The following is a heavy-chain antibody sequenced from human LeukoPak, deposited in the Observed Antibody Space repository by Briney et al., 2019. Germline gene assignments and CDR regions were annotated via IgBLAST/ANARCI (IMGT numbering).Heavy chain of an antibody. V-gene: IGHV3-30*18. CDR3: AKWGPYDSSGSDDY. J-gene: IGHJ4*02. CDR2: ISYDEVNQ. CDR1: GFTSSSYG. D-gene: IGHD3-22*01. Sequence: GGSLRLSCAASGFTSSSYGMHWVRQAPGKGLEWVAFISYDEVNQYYADSVKGRFTISRDNSGNTLFLQMNSLRAEDTAVYYCAKWGPYDSSGSDDYWGQGSLVTVSS.